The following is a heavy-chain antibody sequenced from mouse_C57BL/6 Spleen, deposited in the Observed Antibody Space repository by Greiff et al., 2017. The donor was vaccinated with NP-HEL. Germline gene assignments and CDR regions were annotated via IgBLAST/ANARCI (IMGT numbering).Heavy chain of an antibody. Sequence: QVHVKQPGAELVRPGTSVKLSCKASGYTFTSYWMHWVKQRPGQGLEWIGVIDPSDSYTNYNQKFKGKATLTVDTSSSTAYMQLSSLTSEDSAVYYCARWGDDYYAMDYWGQGTSVTVSS. D-gene: IGHD2-13*01. V-gene: IGHV1-59*01. CDR1: GYTFTSYW. CDR3: ARWGDDYYAMDY. J-gene: IGHJ4*01. CDR2: IDPSDSYT.